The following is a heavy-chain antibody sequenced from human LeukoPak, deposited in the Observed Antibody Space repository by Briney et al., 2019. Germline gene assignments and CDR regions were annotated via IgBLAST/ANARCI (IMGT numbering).Heavy chain of an antibody. D-gene: IGHD3-10*01. Sequence: SETLSLTCTVSGGSISSGSYYWSWIRQPAGKGLEWIGRVYTSGGTDYNPSLKSRVTISVDTSKNQFSLKLSSVTAADTAVYYCARNKGRYGSGRVHFDPWGQGTLVTVSS. CDR3: ARNKGRYGSGRVHFDP. V-gene: IGHV4-61*02. CDR1: GGSISSGSYY. J-gene: IGHJ5*02. CDR2: VYTSGGT.